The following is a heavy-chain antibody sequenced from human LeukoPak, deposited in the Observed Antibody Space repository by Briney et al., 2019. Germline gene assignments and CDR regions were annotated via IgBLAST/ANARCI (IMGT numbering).Heavy chain of an antibody. CDR3: ARGSISVAAAGRIDY. CDR1: GFTFSDYY. CDR2: ISSGGNTI. Sequence: GGSQRLSCAASGFTFSDYYMSWIRQAPGKGLEWVSYISSGGNTIYYADSVKGRFTISRDNAKNSLYLQMNSLRAEDTAVYYCARGSISVAAAGRIDYWGQGTLVTVSS. D-gene: IGHD6-13*01. V-gene: IGHV3-11*01. J-gene: IGHJ4*02.